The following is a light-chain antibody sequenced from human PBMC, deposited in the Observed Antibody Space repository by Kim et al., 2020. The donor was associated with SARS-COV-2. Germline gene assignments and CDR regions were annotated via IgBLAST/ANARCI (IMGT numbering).Light chain of an antibody. CDR3: QQYHDWWT. CDR2: GAS. CDR1: SNIKDR. V-gene: IGKV3D-15*01. Sequence: IVMTQSPDTLSVSPGERATLSCRASSNIKDRLAWYQQKGGQAPRLLITGASTRAADTPDRISGSGSGTEFTLSISSLQSDDSAIYYCQQYHDWWTFGQGTKVDI. J-gene: IGKJ1*01.